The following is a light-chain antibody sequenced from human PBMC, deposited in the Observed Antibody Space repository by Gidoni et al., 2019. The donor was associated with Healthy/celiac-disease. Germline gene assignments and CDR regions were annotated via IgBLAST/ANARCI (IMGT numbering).Light chain of an antibody. J-gene: IGKJ1*01. V-gene: IGKV1-39*01. CDR3: QQSYSTLRT. CDR1: QSISSY. Sequence: DIQMTQSPSSLSASVGDRVTITCPASQSISSYLNWYQQKPGKAPKLLIYTAFSLQSGVPARFSGSGSGTDFTLTISSLQPEDVATYYCQQSYSTLRTFGQGTEVEIK. CDR2: TAF.